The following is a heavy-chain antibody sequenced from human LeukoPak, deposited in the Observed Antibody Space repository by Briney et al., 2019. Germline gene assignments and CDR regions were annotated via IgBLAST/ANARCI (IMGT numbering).Heavy chain of an antibody. V-gene: IGHV1-69*13. CDR3: ARGNGDYINWFDP. CDR1: GGTFSSYA. Sequence: GASVTVSCMASGGTFSSYASSWVRQAPGQGLEWMGGIIPIFGTANYAQKFQGRVTITADESTSTAYMELSSLRSEDTAVYYCARGNGDYINWFDPWGQGTLVTVSS. CDR2: IIPIFGTA. J-gene: IGHJ5*02. D-gene: IGHD4-17*01.